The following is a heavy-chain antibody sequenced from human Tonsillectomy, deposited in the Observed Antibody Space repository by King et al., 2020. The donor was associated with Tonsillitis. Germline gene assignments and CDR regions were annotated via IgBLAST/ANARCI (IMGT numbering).Heavy chain of an antibody. CDR3: ARSGSYSYGFDY. V-gene: IGHV1-69-2*01. CDR1: GYTFTDYY. D-gene: IGHD5-18*01. Sequence: VQLVQSGAEVKKPGATVKISCKVSGYTFTDYYIHWVQQAPGKGLEWMGLIDPENSETMYTEKFQGTVTITADTSTDTAYMEVSSLRSEDTAVYYCARSGSYSYGFDYWGQGTLVTVSS. J-gene: IGHJ4*02. CDR2: IDPENSET.